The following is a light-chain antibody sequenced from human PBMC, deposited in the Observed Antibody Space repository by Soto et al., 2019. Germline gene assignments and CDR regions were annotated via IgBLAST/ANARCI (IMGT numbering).Light chain of an antibody. CDR3: QHYDDSVWT. CDR1: QSISSTN. Sequence: EIVLTQSPGTLSLSPGERATLSCRASQSISSTNFAWYQQNPGQAPRLLIYGASSRATGIPDRFSGSGSGTDFTLTISRLEPEDFAVYYCQHYDDSVWTFGQGTKVDIK. CDR2: GAS. V-gene: IGKV3-20*01. J-gene: IGKJ1*01.